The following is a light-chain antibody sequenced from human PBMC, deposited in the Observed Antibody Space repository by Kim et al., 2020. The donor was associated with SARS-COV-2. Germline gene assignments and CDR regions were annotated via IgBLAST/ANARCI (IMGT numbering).Light chain of an antibody. Sequence: GEAPTLSCGATQTVSSNLAWYQQRPGQAPRLLMYGASTRATGIPARFSGSGSGTDFTLTISSLQSEDFAVYYCQQYISWPLTFGGGTKVDIK. J-gene: IGKJ4*01. CDR2: GAS. V-gene: IGKV3-15*01. CDR3: QQYISWPLT. CDR1: QTVSSN.